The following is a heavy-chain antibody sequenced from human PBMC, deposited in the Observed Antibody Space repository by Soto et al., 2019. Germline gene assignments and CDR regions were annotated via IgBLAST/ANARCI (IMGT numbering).Heavy chain of an antibody. CDR2: ISAYNGNT. J-gene: IGHJ3*02. Sequence: VKVSCKASGYTFTSYGISWVRQAPGQGLEWMGWISAYNGNTNYAQKLQGRVTMTTDTSTSTAYMELRSLRSDDTAVYYCARDVGYCSGGSCYVPGLAAFDIWGQGTMVTVS. CDR3: ARDVGYCSGGSCYVPGLAAFDI. CDR1: GYTFTSYG. D-gene: IGHD2-15*01. V-gene: IGHV1-18*01.